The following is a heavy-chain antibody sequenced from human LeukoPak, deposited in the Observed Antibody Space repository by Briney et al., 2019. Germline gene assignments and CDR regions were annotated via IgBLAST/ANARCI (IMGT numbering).Heavy chain of an antibody. J-gene: IGHJ4*02. Sequence: GRSLRLSCAASGFTFDDYAMHWVRQAPGKGLEWVSGISWNSGSIGYADSVKGRFTISRDNSKNTIYLQMNSLRAEDTALYYCAKAAAAPGSDFWGQGTLVTVSS. CDR2: ISWNSGSI. CDR1: GFTFDDYA. D-gene: IGHD6-13*01. V-gene: IGHV3-9*01. CDR3: AKAAAAPGSDF.